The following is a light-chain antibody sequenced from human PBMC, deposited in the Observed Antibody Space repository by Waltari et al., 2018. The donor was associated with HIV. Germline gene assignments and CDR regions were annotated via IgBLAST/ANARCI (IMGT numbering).Light chain of an antibody. CDR1: SSNIGACYD. Sequence: QSVLTQPPSVSAAPGQRGTISCTCSSSNIGACYDVHWYKQRPVTAPKVLIVVNCHLPPGVRDRCSGSKYGTSASLAIPGIQAEDEADYYCQSYDSSLGVFGTGTKVTVL. J-gene: IGLJ1*01. CDR2: VNC. V-gene: IGLV1-40*01. CDR3: QSYDSSLGV.